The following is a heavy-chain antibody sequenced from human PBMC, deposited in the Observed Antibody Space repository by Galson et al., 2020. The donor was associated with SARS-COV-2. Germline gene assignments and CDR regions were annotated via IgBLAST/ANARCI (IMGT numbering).Heavy chain of an antibody. CDR1: GFIFSNYW. V-gene: IGHV3-7*01. CDR2: IKQDGTEK. J-gene: IGHJ4*02. Sequence: GESLKISCVASGFIFSNYWMSWVRQDPGKGLEWVANIKQDGTEKNYLDSVKGRFTISRDNSKNSLYLQMNSLSADDTAVYFCASHGTFDYWGQGTLVSVSS. CDR3: ASHGTFDY. D-gene: IGHD6-13*01.